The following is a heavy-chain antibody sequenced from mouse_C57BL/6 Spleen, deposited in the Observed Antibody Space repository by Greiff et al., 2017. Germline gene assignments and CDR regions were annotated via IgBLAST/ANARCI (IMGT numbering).Heavy chain of an antibody. Sequence: VQGVESGAELVRPGASVTLSCKASGYTFTDYEMHWVKQTPVHGLEWIGAIDPETGGTAYNQKFKGKAILTADKSSSTAYMELRSLTSEDSAVYYCTRALLLRPCDYWGQGTTLTVSS. V-gene: IGHV1-15*01. J-gene: IGHJ2*01. CDR1: GYTFTDYE. D-gene: IGHD1-2*01. CDR3: TRALLLRPCDY. CDR2: IDPETGGT.